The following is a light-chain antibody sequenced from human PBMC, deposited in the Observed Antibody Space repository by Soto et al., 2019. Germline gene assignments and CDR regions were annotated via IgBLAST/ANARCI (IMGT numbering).Light chain of an antibody. CDR1: QTISTY. CDR2: DAS. J-gene: IGKJ1*01. Sequence: DIQMTQSPSSLSASVGDRVTITCRASQTISTYLNWYQQKPGKAPRLLIYDASSLLSGVPSRFSGSGSGTEFTLTISSLQPDDFATYYCQQYSSYSWTFGQGTKVEFK. CDR3: QQYSSYSWT. V-gene: IGKV1-5*01.